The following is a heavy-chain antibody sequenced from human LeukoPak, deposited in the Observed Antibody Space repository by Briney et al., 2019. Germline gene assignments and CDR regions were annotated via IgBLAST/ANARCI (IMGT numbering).Heavy chain of an antibody. Sequence: GGSLRLSCAASGFTFSSYSMNWVRQAPGKGLEWVSSISSSSSYIYYADSVKGRFTISRDNAKSSLYLQMNSLRAEDTAVYYCARSAKGGPDYYYYYYMDVWGKGTTVTVS. J-gene: IGHJ6*03. CDR3: ARSAKGGPDYYYYYYMDV. CDR2: ISSSSSYI. V-gene: IGHV3-21*01. D-gene: IGHD6-25*01. CDR1: GFTFSSYS.